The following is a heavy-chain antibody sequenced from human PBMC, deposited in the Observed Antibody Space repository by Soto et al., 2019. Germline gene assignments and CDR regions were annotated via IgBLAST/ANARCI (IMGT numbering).Heavy chain of an antibody. J-gene: IGHJ5*02. CDR1: GGSISSGGYS. V-gene: IGHV4-30-2*01. D-gene: IGHD4-17*01. CDR2: IYHSGST. CDR3: ARDGSYGDYLGWFDP. Sequence: SETLSLTCAVSGGSISSGGYSWSWIRQPPGKGLEWIGYIYHSGSTYYNPSLKSRVTISVDRSKNQFSLKLSSVTAADTAVYYCARDGSYGDYLGWFDPWGQGTLVTVSS.